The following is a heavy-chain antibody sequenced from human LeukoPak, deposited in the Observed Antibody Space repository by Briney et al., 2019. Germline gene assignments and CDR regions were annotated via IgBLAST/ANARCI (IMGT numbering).Heavy chain of an antibody. CDR1: GYTFTNYA. V-gene: IGHV1-3*01. CDR2: INAGNGNT. Sequence: ASVKVSCKASGYTFTNYALHWVRQAPGQRLECMGWINAGNGNTKYSQKFQGRVTVTRDTSASTAYMELSSLRSEDTAVYYCARGPDRGNWFDPWGQGTLVTVSS. CDR3: ARGPDRGNWFDP. J-gene: IGHJ5*02.